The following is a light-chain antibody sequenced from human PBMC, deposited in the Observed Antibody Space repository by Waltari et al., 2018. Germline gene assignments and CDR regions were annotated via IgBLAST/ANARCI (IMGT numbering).Light chain of an antibody. J-gene: IGKJ1*01. CDR2: WAC. CDR3: QQYYSTPLA. CDR1: QTVLYRSSNKNY. Sequence: DIVMTQSPESLAVSLGERATLNCTSSQTVLYRSSNKNYLAWYQVRPGQPPKLLISWACTRQSGGPDRFSGSGSGTDFTLTISSLQAEDVAVYYCQQYYSTPLAFGQGTKVEIK. V-gene: IGKV4-1*01.